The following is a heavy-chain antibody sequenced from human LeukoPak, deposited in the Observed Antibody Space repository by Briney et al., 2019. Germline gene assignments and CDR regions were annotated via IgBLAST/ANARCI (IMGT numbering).Heavy chain of an antibody. CDR3: ARDSGVILVFDWFDP. V-gene: IGHV3-21*01. CDR2: ISSSSSYI. CDR1: GFTFSSYS. Sequence: GGSLRLSCAASGFTFSSYSMNWVRQAPGKGLEWVSSISSSSSYIYCADSVKGRFTISRDNAKNSLYLQMNSLRAEDTAVYYCARDSGVILVFDWFDPWGQGTLVTVSS. D-gene: IGHD3-16*02. J-gene: IGHJ5*02.